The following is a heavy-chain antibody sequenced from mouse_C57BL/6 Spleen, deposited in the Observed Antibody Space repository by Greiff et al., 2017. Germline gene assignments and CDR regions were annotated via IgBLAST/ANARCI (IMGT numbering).Heavy chain of an antibody. CDR1: GYAFSSSW. CDR2: IYPGDGDT. V-gene: IGHV1-82*01. J-gene: IGHJ2*01. CDR3: ARESITTVFFDY. Sequence: VKLQESGPELVKPGASVKISCKASGYAFSSSWMNWVKQRPGKGLEWIGRIYPGDGDTNYNGKFKGEATLTADKSSSTAYMQLSSLTSEDSAVYFCARESITTVFFDYWGQGTTLTVSS. D-gene: IGHD1-1*01.